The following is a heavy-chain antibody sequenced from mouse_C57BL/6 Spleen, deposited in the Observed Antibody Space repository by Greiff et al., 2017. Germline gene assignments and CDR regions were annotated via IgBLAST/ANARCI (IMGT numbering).Heavy chain of an antibody. Sequence: EVQLQQSGAELVRPGASVKLSCTASGFNIKDDYMHWVKQRPEQGLEWIGWIDPENGDTEYASKFQCKATITADTSSNTAYMQLSSLTSEDTAVYYYTCYDSRSYAMDYWGKGTSVTVSS. CDR2: IDPENGDT. D-gene: IGHD2-4*01. CDR1: GFNIKDDY. CDR3: TCYDSRSYAMDY. V-gene: IGHV14-4*01. J-gene: IGHJ4*01.